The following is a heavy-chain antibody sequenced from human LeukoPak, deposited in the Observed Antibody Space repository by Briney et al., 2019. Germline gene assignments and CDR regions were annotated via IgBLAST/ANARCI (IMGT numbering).Heavy chain of an antibody. CDR3: ASGSHLYYYDSSGLDY. J-gene: IGHJ4*02. V-gene: IGHV4-4*07. CDR2: IYTSGSN. D-gene: IGHD3-22*01. Sequence: SETLSLTCTVSGGSISSYYWSWIRQPAGKGLEWIGRIYTSGSNNYNPSLKSRVTMSVDTSKNQFSLKLSSVTAADTAVYYCASGSHLYYYDSSGLDYWGQGTLVTDSS. CDR1: GGSISSYY.